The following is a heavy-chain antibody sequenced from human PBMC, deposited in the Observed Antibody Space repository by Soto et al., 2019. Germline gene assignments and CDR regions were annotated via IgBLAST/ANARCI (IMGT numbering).Heavy chain of an antibody. J-gene: IGHJ3*02. CDR2: ISAYNGNT. CDR3: AREGGRGIVVVQAQHDAFDI. Sequence: ASVKVSCKASGYTFTSYGISCVRQAPGQGLEWMGWISAYNGNTNYAQKLQGRVTMTTDTSTSTAYMELRSLRSDDTAVYYCAREGGRGIVVVQAQHDAFDIWGQGTMVTVSS. V-gene: IGHV1-18*01. CDR1: GYTFTSYG. D-gene: IGHD2-2*01.